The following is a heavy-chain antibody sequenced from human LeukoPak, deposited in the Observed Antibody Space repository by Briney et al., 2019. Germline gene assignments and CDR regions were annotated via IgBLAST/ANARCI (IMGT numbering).Heavy chain of an antibody. V-gene: IGHV4-39*01. CDR2: IYYSGST. J-gene: IGHJ5*02. Sequence: PSETLSLTCTVSGGSISSSSYYWGWIRQPPGKGLEWIGSIYYSGSTYYNPSLKSRVTISVDTSKNQFSLKLSSVTAADTAVYYCAKVVDLLRFDPWGQGTLVTVSS. CDR1: GGSISSSSYY. D-gene: IGHD3-22*01. CDR3: AKVVDLLRFDP.